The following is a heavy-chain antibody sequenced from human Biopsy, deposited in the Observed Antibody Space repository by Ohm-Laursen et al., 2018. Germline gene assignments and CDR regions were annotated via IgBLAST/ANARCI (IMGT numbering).Heavy chain of an antibody. D-gene: IGHD2/OR15-2a*01. J-gene: IGHJ6*02. CDR2: IYYSGST. CDR1: GGPISSDY. V-gene: IGHV4-59*01. Sequence: PSETLSLTCTVSGGPISSDYWSWIRQTPGKGLEWIGYIYYSGSTNYNPSLKSRVTISVDTSKNQFSLRLNSVTAADTAVYYCARATNSTGWPYYYFYGMDVWGQGTTVTVSS. CDR3: ARATNSTGWPYYYFYGMDV.